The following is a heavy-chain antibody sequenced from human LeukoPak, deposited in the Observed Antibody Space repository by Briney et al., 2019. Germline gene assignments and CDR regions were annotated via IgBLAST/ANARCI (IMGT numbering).Heavy chain of an antibody. J-gene: IGHJ5*02. CDR2: INPNSGGT. D-gene: IGHD3-22*01. Sequence: GASVKVSCKASGYTFTGYYMHWVRQAPGQGLEWMGWINPNSGGTNYAQKFQGWVTMTRDTSISTAYMELSRLRSDDTAVYYCARGSPFNDYDSSFDPWGQGTLVTVSS. V-gene: IGHV1-2*04. CDR1: GYTFTGYY. CDR3: ARGSPFNDYDSSFDP.